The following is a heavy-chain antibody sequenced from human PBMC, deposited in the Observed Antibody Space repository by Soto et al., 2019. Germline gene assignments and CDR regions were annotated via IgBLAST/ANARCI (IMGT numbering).Heavy chain of an antibody. D-gene: IGHD3-9*01. Sequence: QVQLQESGPGLVKPSQTLSLTCTVSGGSISSGGYYWNWIRQHPGKGLEWIGYIYYSGSTNYNPFHLSRLPMTVHTFKKQLSLKLRPVTAANTGGYCCARYIDYWGQGSQVPVSS. CDR3: ARYIDY. CDR1: GGSISSGGYY. CDR2: IYYSGST. V-gene: IGHV4-31*03. J-gene: IGHJ4*02.